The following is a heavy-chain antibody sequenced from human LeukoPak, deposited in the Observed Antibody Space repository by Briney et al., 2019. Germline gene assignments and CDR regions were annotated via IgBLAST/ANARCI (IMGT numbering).Heavy chain of an antibody. J-gene: IGHJ4*02. D-gene: IGHD2-8*01. CDR3: VYGGYCSNGVCYLSGYYFDY. Sequence: GGSLRLSCSASGFTFSSYAMHWVRQAPGKGLEYVSVISSTGGTTYYADSVKGRFTISRDNSKNTLYLQMSSLRAEDTAVYYAVYGGYCSNGVCYLSGYYFDYRGQGTLVTVSS. CDR1: GFTFSSYA. V-gene: IGHV3-64D*09. CDR2: ISSTGGTT.